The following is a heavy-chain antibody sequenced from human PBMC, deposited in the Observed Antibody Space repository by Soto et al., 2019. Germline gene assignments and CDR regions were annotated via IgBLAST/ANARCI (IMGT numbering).Heavy chain of an antibody. V-gene: IGHV1-8*01. D-gene: IGHD5-12*01. Sequence: QVQLVQSGAEVKKPGASVKVSCKSSGYTFTTYDINWVRQAPGQGLEWKGWMSPNSGNTGYAQKFQGRITMTRDRSTNTAYMELRGLTSDDTGLYYCTRPFQDYRGYTYLFDYWGQGTLVTVSS. CDR3: TRPFQDYRGYTYLFDY. CDR1: GYTFTTYD. J-gene: IGHJ4*02. CDR2: MSPNSGNT.